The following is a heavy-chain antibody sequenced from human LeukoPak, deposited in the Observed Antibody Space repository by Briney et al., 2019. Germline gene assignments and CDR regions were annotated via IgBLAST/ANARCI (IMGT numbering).Heavy chain of an antibody. D-gene: IGHD3-10*01. J-gene: IGHJ4*02. CDR3: AKDLPFEGSIDY. Sequence: GGSLRLSCAASGFTCSSYAMSWVHQAPGKGLEWVSAISGSGGSTYYADSVKGRFTISRDNSKNTLYLQMNSLRAEDTAVYYCAKDLPFEGSIDYWGQGTLVTVSS. CDR2: ISGSGGST. CDR1: GFTCSSYA. V-gene: IGHV3-23*01.